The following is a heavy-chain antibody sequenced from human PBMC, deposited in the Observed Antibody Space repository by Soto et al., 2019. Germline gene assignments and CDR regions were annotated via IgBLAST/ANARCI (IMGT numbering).Heavy chain of an antibody. D-gene: IGHD3-10*01. CDR2: IKQDGSEK. CDR3: ARDFFRVLWFGTPGYFHY. V-gene: IGHV3-7*05. Sequence: EVQLVESGGGLVQPGGSLRLSCAASGFTFSSYWMSWVRQAPGKGLEWVANIKQDGSEKYYVDSVKGRFTISRDNAKNSLYLQMNSLRAEDTAVYYCARDFFRVLWFGTPGYFHYWGQGTLVTVSS. J-gene: IGHJ4*02. CDR1: GFTFSSYW.